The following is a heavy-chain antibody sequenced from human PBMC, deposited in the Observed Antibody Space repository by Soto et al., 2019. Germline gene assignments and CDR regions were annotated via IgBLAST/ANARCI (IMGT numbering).Heavy chain of an antibody. D-gene: IGHD6-19*01. V-gene: IGHV3-30*18. Sequence: GGSLRLSCAASGFTFSSYSMHWVRQAPGKGLEWVAVISYDGSNKYYADSVKGRFTISRDNSKNTLYLQMNSLRAEDTAVYYCAKDRKDLYSSGPSVYYGMAVWGQGTTVTVSS. CDR3: AKDRKDLYSSGPSVYYGMAV. CDR2: ISYDGSNK. J-gene: IGHJ6*02. CDR1: GFTFSSYS.